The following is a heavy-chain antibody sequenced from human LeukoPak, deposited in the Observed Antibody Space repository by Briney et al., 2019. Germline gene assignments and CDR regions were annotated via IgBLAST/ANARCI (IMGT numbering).Heavy chain of an antibody. Sequence: ASVKVSCKASGYTFTSYYMHWLRQAPGQGLEWMGIINPSGGSTSYAQKFQGRVTMTRDTSTSTVYMELSSLRSEDTAVYYCARGLGLDYYDSSGSYWGQGTLVTVSS. D-gene: IGHD3-22*01. CDR1: GYTFTSYY. CDR2: INPSGGST. J-gene: IGHJ4*02. CDR3: ARGLGLDYYDSSGSY. V-gene: IGHV1-46*01.